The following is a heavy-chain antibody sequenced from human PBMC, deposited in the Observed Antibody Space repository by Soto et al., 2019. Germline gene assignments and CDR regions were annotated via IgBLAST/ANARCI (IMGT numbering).Heavy chain of an antibody. D-gene: IGHD3-22*01. CDR2: IYYSGST. CDR3: ARGLDYYDSSGPGGNWFDP. V-gene: IGHV4-59*01. Sequence: SETLSLTCTVSGGSISSYYWSWIRQPPGKGLEGIGYIYYSGSTNYNPSLKSRVTISVDTSKNQFSLKLSSVTAADTAVYYCARGLDYYDSSGPGGNWFDPWGQGTMVPLSS. J-gene: IGHJ5*02. CDR1: GGSISSYY.